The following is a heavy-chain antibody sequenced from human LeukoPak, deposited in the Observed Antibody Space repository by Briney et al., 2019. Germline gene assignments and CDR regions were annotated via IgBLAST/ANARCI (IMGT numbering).Heavy chain of an antibody. Sequence: SETLSLTCAVSGGSISSRGYSWSWIRQTPGKGLEWIGHIYKNGNTYYHPSLKSRVTISLDTSQNQFSLKLTSVTAADTAVYYCARDDYDHLDGWFDPWGQGTLVTVSS. D-gene: IGHD3-16*01. CDR1: GGSISSRGYS. V-gene: IGHV4-30-4*07. CDR3: ARDDYDHLDGWFDP. J-gene: IGHJ5*02. CDR2: IYKNGNT.